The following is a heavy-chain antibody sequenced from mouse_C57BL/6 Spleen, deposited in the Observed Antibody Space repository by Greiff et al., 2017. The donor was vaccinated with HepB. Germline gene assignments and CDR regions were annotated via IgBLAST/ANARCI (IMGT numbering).Heavy chain of an antibody. CDR1: EYEFPSHD. D-gene: IGHD1-1*01. V-gene: IGHV5-2*01. CDR2: INSDGGST. Sequence: EVMLVESGGGLVQPGESLKLSCESNEYEFPSHDMSWVRKTPEKRLELVAAINSDGGSTYYPDTMERRFIISRDNTKKTLYLQMSSLRSEDTALYYCARRGIYYGSSYDWYFDVWGTGTTVTVSS. CDR3: ARRGIYYGSSYDWYFDV. J-gene: IGHJ1*03.